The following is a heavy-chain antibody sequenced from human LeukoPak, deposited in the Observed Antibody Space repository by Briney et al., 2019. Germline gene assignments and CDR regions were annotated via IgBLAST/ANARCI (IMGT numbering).Heavy chain of an antibody. V-gene: IGHV4-39*01. CDR1: GGSISSGSYY. CDR2: IYYSGST. J-gene: IGHJ6*03. CDR3: ARLPDYSYYYMDV. Sequence: SETLSLTCTVSGGSISSGSYYWSWIRQPPGKGLEWIGYIYYSGSTYYNPSLKSRVTISVDTSKNQFSLKLSSVTAADTAVYYCARLPDYSYYYMDVWGKGTTVTISS.